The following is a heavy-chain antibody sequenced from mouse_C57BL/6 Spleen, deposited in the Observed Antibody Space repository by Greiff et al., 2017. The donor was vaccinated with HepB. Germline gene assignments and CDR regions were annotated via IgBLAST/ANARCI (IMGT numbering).Heavy chain of an antibody. CDR2: INPSSGYT. Sequence: QVQLQQSGAELARPGASVKMSCKASGYTFTSYTMHWVKQRPGQGLEWIGYINPSSGYTKYNQKFKDKATLTADKSSSTAYMQLSSLTSEDSAVYYCAREGGLDGNFDYWGQGTTLTVSS. V-gene: IGHV1-4*01. CDR3: AREGGLDGNFDY. CDR1: GYTFTSYT. D-gene: IGHD2-1*01. J-gene: IGHJ2*01.